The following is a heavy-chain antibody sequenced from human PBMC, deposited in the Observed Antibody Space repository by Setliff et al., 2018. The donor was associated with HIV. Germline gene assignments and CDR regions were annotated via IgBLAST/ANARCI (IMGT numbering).Heavy chain of an antibody. Sequence: PGGSLRLSCAASGFTFSYAMSWVRQAPGKGLEWVSTISASGNSPYYVDSVKGRFTISRDDAEKSVYLQMNSLRAEDTAVYYCARAGVVEGYYYYYYVDVWGKGTTVTVSS. D-gene: IGHD2-15*01. V-gene: IGHV3-23*01. J-gene: IGHJ6*03. CDR1: GFTFSYA. CDR3: ARAGVVEGYYYYYYVDV. CDR2: ISASGNSP.